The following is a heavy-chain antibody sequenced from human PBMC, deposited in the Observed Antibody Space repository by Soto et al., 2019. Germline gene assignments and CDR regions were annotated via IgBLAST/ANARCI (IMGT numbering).Heavy chain of an antibody. V-gene: IGHV1-18*01. CDR2: ISAYNGNT. D-gene: IGHD3-10*01. CDR3: ARETMVRGVIIASYYFDY. Sequence: ASVKVSCKASGYTFTSYGISWVRQAPGQGLEWMGWISAYNGNTNYAQKLQGRVTMTTDTSTSTAYMELRSLRSDDTAVYYCARETMVRGVIIASYYFDYWGQGTLVTV. CDR1: GYTFTSYG. J-gene: IGHJ4*02.